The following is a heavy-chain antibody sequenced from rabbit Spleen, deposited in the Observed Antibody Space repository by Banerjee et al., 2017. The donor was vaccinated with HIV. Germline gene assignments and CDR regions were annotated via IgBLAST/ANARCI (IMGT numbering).Heavy chain of an antibody. V-gene: IGHV1S45*01. Sequence: QEQLVESGGGLVQPEGSLTLTCTASGFSFSSYYYMCWVRQAPGKGLEWIGCINMGSGGVVHASWAKGRFTISKTSSTTVDLQMNSLTAADTATYFCASAYSSNGANLWGPGTLVTVS. CDR3: ASAYSSNGANL. D-gene: IGHD1-1*01. CDR1: GFSFSSYYY. J-gene: IGHJ4*01. CDR2: INMGSGGV.